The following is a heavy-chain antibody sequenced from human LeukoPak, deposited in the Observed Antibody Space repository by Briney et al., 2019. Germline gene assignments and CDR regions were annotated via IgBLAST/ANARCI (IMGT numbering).Heavy chain of an antibody. V-gene: IGHV4-30-4*08. Sequence: PSETLSLPYTVSVGSINSGNYYWSWIRQPPGKGVEWVGYIHYSGSTYYNPSLKSRVTISVDTSKNQFSLKLSSVTAADTAVYYCARATSDYYESGAYYYYFDYWGQGTLVTVSS. CDR2: IHYSGST. J-gene: IGHJ4*02. CDR1: VGSINSGNYY. D-gene: IGHD3-22*01. CDR3: ARATSDYYESGAYYYYFDY.